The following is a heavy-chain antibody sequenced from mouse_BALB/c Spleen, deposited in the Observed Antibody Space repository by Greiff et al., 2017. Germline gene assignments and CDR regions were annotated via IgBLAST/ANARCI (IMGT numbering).Heavy chain of an antibody. CDR1: GFTFSSYT. Sequence: EVKLVESGGGLVKPGGSLKLSCAASGFTFSSYTMSWVRQTPEKRLEWVATISSGGSYTYYPDSVKGRFTISRDNAKNTLYLQMSSLKSEDTAMYYCTRDSYAMDYWGQGTSVTVSS. CDR3: TRDSYAMDY. V-gene: IGHV5-6-4*01. J-gene: IGHJ4*01. CDR2: ISSGGSYT.